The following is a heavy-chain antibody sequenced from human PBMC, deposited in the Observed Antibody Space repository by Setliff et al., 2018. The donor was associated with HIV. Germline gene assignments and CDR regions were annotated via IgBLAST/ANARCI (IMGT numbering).Heavy chain of an antibody. CDR1: GGSLSSSNYY. CDR3: ARQGRPGDFDS. V-gene: IGHV4-39*01. Sequence: NPSETLSLTCTVSGGSLSSSNYYCGWIRQPPGKGLEWIGSIYYSGNTYYNPSLKSRVTISGDTSKKQFSLKPRAVTAADSAVYYCARQGRPGDFDSWGQGTLVTVSS. J-gene: IGHJ4*02. D-gene: IGHD7-27*01. CDR2: IYYSGNT.